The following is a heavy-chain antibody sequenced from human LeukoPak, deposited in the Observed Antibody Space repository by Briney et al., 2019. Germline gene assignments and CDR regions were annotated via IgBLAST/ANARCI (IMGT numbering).Heavy chain of an antibody. V-gene: IGHV3-53*01. J-gene: IGHJ4*02. CDR2: VYSGAAK. CDR3: ARDLGIDY. Sequence: PGGSLRLSGPPSGFPVSGNYIRWFRQAPGMGLGWVSVVYSGAAKYYADSVKGRFTISRDSSKNTLYLQMDSLRAEDTAVYYCARDLGIDYWGQGTLVTVSS. CDR1: GFPVSGNY.